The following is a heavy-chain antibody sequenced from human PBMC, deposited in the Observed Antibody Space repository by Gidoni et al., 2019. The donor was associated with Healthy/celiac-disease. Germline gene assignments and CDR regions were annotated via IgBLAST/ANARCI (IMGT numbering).Heavy chain of an antibody. CDR1: GFTFDDYT. J-gene: IGHJ4*02. Sequence: EVQLVESGGVVVQPGGSVRLSCAASGFTFDDYTMHWVRQAPGKGMEWVSLISWDGGSTYYADSVKGRFTISRDNSKNSLYLQMNSLRTEDTALYYCAKDLADYDSSGYSYYFDYWGQRTLVTVSS. CDR2: ISWDGGST. D-gene: IGHD3-22*01. CDR3: AKDLADYDSSGYSYYFDY. V-gene: IGHV3-43*01.